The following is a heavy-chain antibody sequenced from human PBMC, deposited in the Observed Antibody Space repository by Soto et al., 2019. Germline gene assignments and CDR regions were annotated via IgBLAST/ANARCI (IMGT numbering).Heavy chain of an antibody. CDR2: IYYSGST. CDR3: ARHARPRSGSSIDY. Sequence: SQTLSLTCTLSGGSLSSSSYYWGWSRQPPGKGLEWIGSIYYSGSTYYNPSLKSRVTISVDTSKNQFSLKLTYVSAADTAVYYCARHARPRSGSSIDYWGEGTLVTVSS. CDR1: GGSLSSSSYY. V-gene: IGHV4-39*01. D-gene: IGHD1-26*01. J-gene: IGHJ4*02.